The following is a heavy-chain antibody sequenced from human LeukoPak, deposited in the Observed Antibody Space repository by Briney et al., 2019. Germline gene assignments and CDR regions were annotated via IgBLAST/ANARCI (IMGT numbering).Heavy chain of an antibody. CDR2: IKSKTDGGTT. D-gene: IGHD2-2*01. CDR3: TTKLSTSSYYYYYMDV. CDR1: GFTFSNAW. V-gene: IGHV3-15*01. J-gene: IGHJ6*03. Sequence: TGGSLRLSCAASGFTFSNAWMSWVRQAPGKGLEWVGRIKSKTDGGTTDYAAPVKGRFTISRDDSKNTLYLQMNSLKTEDTAVYYCTTKLSTSSYYYYYMDVWGKGTTVTVSS.